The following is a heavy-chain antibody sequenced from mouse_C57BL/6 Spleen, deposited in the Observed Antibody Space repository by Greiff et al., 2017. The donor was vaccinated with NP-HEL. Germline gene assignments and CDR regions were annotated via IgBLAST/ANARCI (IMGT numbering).Heavy chain of an antibody. V-gene: IGHV1-81*01. J-gene: IGHJ3*01. CDR2: IYPRSGNT. CDR1: GYTFTSYG. D-gene: IGHD1-1*01. Sequence: QVQLQQSGAELARPGASVKLSCKASGYTFTSYGISWVKQRPGQGLEWIGEIYPRSGNTYYNEKFKGKATLTADKTSSTAYMELRSLTSEDSAVYFCASDYYGSSYWFAYWGQGTLVTVSA. CDR3: ASDYYGSSYWFAY.